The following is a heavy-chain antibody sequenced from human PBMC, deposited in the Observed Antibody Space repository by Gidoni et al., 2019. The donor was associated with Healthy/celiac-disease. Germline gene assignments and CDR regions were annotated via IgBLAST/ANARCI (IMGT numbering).Heavy chain of an antibody. CDR1: GGSFSGYY. CDR2: INHSGST. V-gene: IGHV4-34*01. Sequence: QVQLQQWGAGLLKPSETLSLTCAVYGGSFSGYYWSWIRQPPGKGLEWIGEINHSGSTNYNPSLKSRVTISVDTSKNQFSLKLSSVTAADTAVYYCARGVPASLPRYFDYWGQGTLVTVSS. D-gene: IGHD2-2*01. CDR3: ARGVPASLPRYFDY. J-gene: IGHJ4*02.